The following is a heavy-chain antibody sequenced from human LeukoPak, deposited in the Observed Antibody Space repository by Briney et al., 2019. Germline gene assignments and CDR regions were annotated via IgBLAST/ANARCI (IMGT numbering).Heavy chain of an antibody. J-gene: IGHJ4*02. CDR2: IYTSGST. CDR3: AAGYSSGWYGGSFDY. Sequence: SETLSLTCTVSGGSISSFYWSWIRQPAGKGLEWIGRIYTSGSTNYNPSLKSRVTMSVDTSKNQFSLKLSSVSAADTAVYYCAAGYSSGWYGGSFDYWGQGTLVTVSS. D-gene: IGHD6-19*01. CDR1: GGSISSFY. V-gene: IGHV4-4*07.